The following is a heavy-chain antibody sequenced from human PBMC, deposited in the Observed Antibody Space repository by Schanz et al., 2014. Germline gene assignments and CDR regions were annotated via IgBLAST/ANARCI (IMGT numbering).Heavy chain of an antibody. Sequence: EVHLVESGGGLVKPGGSLRLSCAASGFTFSSHWMHWVRQDPGKGLVWVARINSVGSNTDYADSVTGRFTISRDNAKNTLYLQMNTLRAEDTAVYYCARKMKLGVYGGKGHDSLDIWGQGTMVTVSS. CDR1: GFTFSSHW. V-gene: IGHV3-74*02. CDR2: INSVGSNT. D-gene: IGHD4-17*01. J-gene: IGHJ3*02. CDR3: ARKMKLGVYGGKGHDSLDI.